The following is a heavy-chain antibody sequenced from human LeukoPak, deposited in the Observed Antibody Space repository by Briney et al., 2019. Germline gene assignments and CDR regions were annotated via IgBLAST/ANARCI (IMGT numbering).Heavy chain of an antibody. CDR1: GVTFSRYN. V-gene: IGHV3-21*04. CDR3: ARDLARQDDY. J-gene: IGHJ4*02. Sequence: GGTLTLSCAASGVTFSRYNMNWVRQAPGQGLEWVACISKSRNYIYNPDSVKGRFTIYRDNSKNTLYLQMNRLRAEDTAVYYCARDLARQDDYWGQGTLVTVSS. D-gene: IGHD3-3*02. CDR2: ISKSRNYI.